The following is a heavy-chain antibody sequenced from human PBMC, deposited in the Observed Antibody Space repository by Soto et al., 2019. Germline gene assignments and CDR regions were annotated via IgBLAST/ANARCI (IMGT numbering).Heavy chain of an antibody. V-gene: IGHV4-39*01. CDR3: ARRLLEYRSGGEKSYYYSGMDV. D-gene: IGHD3-3*01. CDR1: GGSISSSSYY. CDR2: IYYSGST. J-gene: IGHJ6*04. Sequence: SETLSLTCTVSGGSISSSSYYWGWIRQPPGKGLEWIGSIYYSGSTYYNPSLKSRVTISVDTSKNQLSLKLSSVTAADTAVYYCARRLLEYRSGGEKSYYYSGMDVGGKGTTVPVSP.